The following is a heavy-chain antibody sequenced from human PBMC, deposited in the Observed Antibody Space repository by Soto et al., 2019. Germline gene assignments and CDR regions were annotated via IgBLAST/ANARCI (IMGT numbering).Heavy chain of an antibody. CDR1: GFTFSSYG. D-gene: IGHD6-13*01. J-gene: IGHJ4*02. CDR2: ISYDGSNK. V-gene: IGHV3-30*18. Sequence: QVKLVESGGGVVQPGRSLRLSCAASGFTFSSYGMHWVRQAPGKGLEWVAVISYDGSNKYYADSVKGRFTISRDNSKNTLYLQMNSLRAEDMVVYYCAKDGKAGYSSSWTDFDYWGQGTLVTVSS. CDR3: AKDGKAGYSSSWTDFDY.